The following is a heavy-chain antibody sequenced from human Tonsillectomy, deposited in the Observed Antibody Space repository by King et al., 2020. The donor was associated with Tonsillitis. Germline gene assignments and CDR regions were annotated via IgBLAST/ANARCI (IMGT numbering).Heavy chain of an antibody. J-gene: IGHJ4*02. D-gene: IGHD3-10*01. CDR1: AYNFNNYG. CDR3: ARMVRGYYGSETYYFFDY. V-gene: IGHV1-18*01. CDR2: ISDYNGNT. Sequence: QLVQSGAEVKKPGASVKVSCKASAYNFNNYGISWVRQAPGQGLEWMGWISDYNGNTDYIQKLQGRVTMTTDTSTSTAYRELRSLRSDDTAVYYCARMVRGYYGSETYYFFDYWGQGTLVTVSS.